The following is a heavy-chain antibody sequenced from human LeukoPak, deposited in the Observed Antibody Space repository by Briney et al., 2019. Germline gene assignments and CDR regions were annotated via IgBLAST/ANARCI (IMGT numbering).Heavy chain of an antibody. D-gene: IGHD3-16*01. J-gene: IGHJ3*02. V-gene: IGHV4-34*01. Sequence: SETLSLTCAVHGVSFSGFYWSWIRQPPGKGLEWIGEINHSGSTNYNPTLKSRVTISEDTSKKQFSLKLSSVTAADTAVYYCASHLRLDAFDIWGQGTMVTVSS. CDR3: ASHLRLDAFDI. CDR2: INHSGST. CDR1: GVSFSGFY.